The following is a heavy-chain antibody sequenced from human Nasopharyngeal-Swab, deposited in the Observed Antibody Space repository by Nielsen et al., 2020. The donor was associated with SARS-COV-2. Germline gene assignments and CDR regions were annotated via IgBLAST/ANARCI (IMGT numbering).Heavy chain of an antibody. J-gene: IGHJ4*02. CDR1: GFTFDDYA. CDR2: ISWNSGSI. D-gene: IGHD3-10*01. CDR3: AKFHGSGNYFDY. V-gene: IGHV3-9*01. Sequence: SLKISCAASGFTFDDYAMHWVRQAPGKGLEWVSGISWNSGSIGYADSVKGRFTISRDNAKNSLYLQMNSLRAEDTALYYCAKFHGSGNYFDYWGQGTLVTVSS.